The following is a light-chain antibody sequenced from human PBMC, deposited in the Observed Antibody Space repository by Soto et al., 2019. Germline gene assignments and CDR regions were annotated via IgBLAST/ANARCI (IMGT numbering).Light chain of an antibody. CDR3: SSYSTTTTL. Sequence: QSALTQPASVSGSPGQSITISCTGTSSDVGGYNAVSWYQQHPGKAPQLMIYEVSHRPSDVSNRFSGSKSGNTASLTISGLQAEDEADYYCSSYSTTTTLFGGGTKVTAL. CDR1: SSDVGGYNA. CDR2: EVS. J-gene: IGLJ2*01. V-gene: IGLV2-14*01.